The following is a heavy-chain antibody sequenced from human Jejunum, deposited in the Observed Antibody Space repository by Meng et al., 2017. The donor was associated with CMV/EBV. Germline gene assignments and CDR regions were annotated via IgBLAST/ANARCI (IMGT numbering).Heavy chain of an antibody. V-gene: IGHV3-74*01. CDR3: ASDRYSSTWTYY. J-gene: IGHJ4*02. Sequence: CAASGFTFSSYAMNWVRQAPGKGLEWVSRTNSDGSSTSYADAVEGRFTISRDNAKNTLYLQLNSLRAEDTAIYYCASDRYSSTWTYYWGQGTLVTVSS. CDR1: GFTFSSYA. D-gene: IGHD6-13*01. CDR2: TNSDGSST.